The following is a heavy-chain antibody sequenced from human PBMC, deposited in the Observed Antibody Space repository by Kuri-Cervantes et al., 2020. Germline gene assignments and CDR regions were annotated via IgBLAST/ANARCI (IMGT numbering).Heavy chain of an antibody. J-gene: IGHJ4*02. V-gene: IGHV1-18*01. CDR1: GYTFTSYG. D-gene: IGHD5-24*01. CDR3: ARLRRDGYNFAYFDY. Sequence: ASVKVSCKASGYTFTSYGISWVRQAPGQGLEWMGWISAYNGNTNYAQKLQGRVTMTTDTSTSTAYMELRSLRSDDTAVYYCARLRRDGYNFAYFDYWGQGTLVTVSS. CDR2: ISAYNGNT.